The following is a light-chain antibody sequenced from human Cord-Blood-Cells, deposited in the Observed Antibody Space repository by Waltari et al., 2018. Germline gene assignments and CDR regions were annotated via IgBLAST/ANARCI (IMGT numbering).Light chain of an antibody. Sequence: WRTQSAALLGASTGHSVPISCRMSQGISSYFAWYQQKPGKAPELLIYAASTLQSGVPSRSSGSGSGTEFTLTISCLQSEDFATYYWHQYYSFPFTLGPGTKVDIK. V-gene: IGKV1D-8*01. J-gene: IGKJ3*01. CDR1: QGISSY. CDR3: HQYYSFPFT. CDR2: AAS.